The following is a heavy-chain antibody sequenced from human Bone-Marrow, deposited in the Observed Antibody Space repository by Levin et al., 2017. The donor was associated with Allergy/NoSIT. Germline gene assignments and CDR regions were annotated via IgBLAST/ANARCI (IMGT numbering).Heavy chain of an antibody. D-gene: IGHD6-19*01. V-gene: IGHV3-15*01. CDR2: IKSKTDGGTT. CDR1: GFTFSNAW. Sequence: GGSLRLSCAASGFTFSNAWMSWVRQAPGKGLEWVGRIKSKTDGGTTDYAAPVKGRFTISRDDSKNTLYLQMNSLKTEDTAVYYCTTGITVARDAFDIWGQGTMVTVSS. CDR3: TTGITVARDAFDI. J-gene: IGHJ3*02.